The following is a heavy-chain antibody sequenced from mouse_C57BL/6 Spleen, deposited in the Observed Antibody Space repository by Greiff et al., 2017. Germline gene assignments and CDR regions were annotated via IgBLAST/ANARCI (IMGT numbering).Heavy chain of an antibody. CDR1: GYTFTDYY. Sequence: EVQLQQSGPELVKPGASVKISCKASGYTFTDYYMNWVKQSHGKSLEWIGDINPNNGGTSYNQKFKGKATLTVDTSSSTAYMELRSLTSENSAVYYCARYYGSSPWYFDVWGTGTTVTVSS. V-gene: IGHV1-26*01. D-gene: IGHD1-1*01. CDR3: ARYYGSSPWYFDV. CDR2: INPNNGGT. J-gene: IGHJ1*03.